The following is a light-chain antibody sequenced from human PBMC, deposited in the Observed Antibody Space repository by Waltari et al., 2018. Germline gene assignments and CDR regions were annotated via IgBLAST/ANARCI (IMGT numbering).Light chain of an antibody. CDR2: KVS. J-gene: IGKJ5*01. Sequence: DIQMTQSPSSLAASVGDTVTITCRANQDISNNLNWYQQRPGKAPKVLISKVSNLATGVPLRFSGGGSGTYFTLTINGLQPDDIATYYCQHFNNLPLITFGQGTRLEIK. V-gene: IGKV1-33*01. CDR3: QHFNNLPLIT. CDR1: QDISNN.